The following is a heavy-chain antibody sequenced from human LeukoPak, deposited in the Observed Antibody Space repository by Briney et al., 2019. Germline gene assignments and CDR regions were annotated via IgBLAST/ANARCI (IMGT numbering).Heavy chain of an antibody. V-gene: IGHV3-23*01. Sequence: GGSLRLSCAASGFTFSSYAMSWVRQAPGKGLEWVSGISGSTYYADSVRGRFTISRDNSKNTLNLQMNSLRAEDTAVYYCATRTYSSGWYTFDYWGQGTLVTVSS. CDR3: ATRTYSSGWYTFDY. CDR2: ISGST. D-gene: IGHD6-19*01. CDR1: GFTFSSYA. J-gene: IGHJ4*02.